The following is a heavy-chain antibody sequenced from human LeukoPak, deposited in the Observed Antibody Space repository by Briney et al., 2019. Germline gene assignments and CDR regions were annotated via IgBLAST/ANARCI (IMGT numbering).Heavy chain of an antibody. CDR3: TRGWMATKIVDY. CDR1: GFTFSGSA. D-gene: IGHD5-24*01. Sequence: PGGSLRLSCAASGFTFSGSAMHWVRQASGKGLEWVGRIRSKANSYATAYAASVKGRFTISRDDSKNTAYLQMNSLKTEDTAVYYCTRGWMATKIVDYWGQGTLVTVSS. V-gene: IGHV3-73*01. CDR2: IRSKANSYAT. J-gene: IGHJ4*02.